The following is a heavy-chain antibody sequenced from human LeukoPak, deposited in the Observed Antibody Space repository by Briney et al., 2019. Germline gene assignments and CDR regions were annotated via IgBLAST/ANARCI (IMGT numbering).Heavy chain of an antibody. V-gene: IGHV4-30-4*01. Sequence: SETLSLTCTVSGGSISSGDYYWSWIRQPPGRGLEWFGSIYYSGSTYYNPSLKSRVTISVDTSKNQFSLKLSSVTAADTAVYYCARGSMSYYDSSGYSEFDYWGQGTLVTVSS. CDR3: ARGSMSYYDSSGYSEFDY. CDR1: GGSISSGDYY. D-gene: IGHD3-22*01. J-gene: IGHJ4*02. CDR2: IYYSGST.